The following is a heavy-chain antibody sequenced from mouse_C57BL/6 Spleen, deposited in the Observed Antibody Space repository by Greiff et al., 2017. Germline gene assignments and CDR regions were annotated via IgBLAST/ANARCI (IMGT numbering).Heavy chain of an antibody. CDR1: GYTFTDYE. J-gene: IGHJ4*01. CDR2: IDPETGGT. Sequence: VQLQESGAELVRPGASVTLSCKASGYTFTDYEMHWVKQTPVHGLEWIGAIDPETGGTAYNQKFKGKAILTADKSSSTAYMELRSLTSEDSAVYYCTRITTVVAMDYWGQGTSVTVSS. D-gene: IGHD1-1*01. V-gene: IGHV1-15*01. CDR3: TRITTVVAMDY.